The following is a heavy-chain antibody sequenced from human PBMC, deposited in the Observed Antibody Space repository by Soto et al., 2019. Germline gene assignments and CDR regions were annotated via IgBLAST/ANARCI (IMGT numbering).Heavy chain of an antibody. CDR3: AKDMASVTIFGVVIISGYFDY. CDR2: ISGSGGST. CDR1: GFTFSSYA. J-gene: IGHJ4*02. Sequence: GGSQRLSCTASGFTFSSYAMSWVRQAPGKGLEWVSAISGSGGSTYYADSVKGRFTISRDNSKNTLYLQMNSLRAEDTAVYYCAKDMASVTIFGVVIISGYFDYWGQGTLVTVSS. D-gene: IGHD3-3*01. V-gene: IGHV3-23*01.